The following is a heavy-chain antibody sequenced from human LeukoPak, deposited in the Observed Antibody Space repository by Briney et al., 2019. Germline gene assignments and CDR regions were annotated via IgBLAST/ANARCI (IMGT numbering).Heavy chain of an antibody. J-gene: IGHJ4*02. D-gene: IGHD4-17*01. CDR1: GFTFSSYW. V-gene: IGHV3-7*04. CDR2: IKQDGSEK. CDR3: ARGEFYGDYGVDY. Sequence: GGSLRLSCAASGFTFSSYWMSWVRQAPGKGLEWVANIKQDGSEKYYVDSVKGRFTISRDNAKNSLYLQMNSLGAEDTAVYYCARGEFYGDYGVDYWGQGTLVTVSS.